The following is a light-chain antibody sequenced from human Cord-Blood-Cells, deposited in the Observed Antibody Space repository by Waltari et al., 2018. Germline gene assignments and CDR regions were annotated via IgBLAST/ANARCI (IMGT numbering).Light chain of an antibody. Sequence: EIVMTQSPATLSVSPGERATLSCRASQSVSSNLAWYQQKPGQAPRLRIYGASTRATGIPARFSGSGSGTEFTLTISSLQSEDFAVYYCQQYNNGPPFTFGPGTKVDIK. CDR3: QQYNNGPPFT. CDR2: GAS. CDR1: QSVSSN. V-gene: IGKV3-15*01. J-gene: IGKJ3*01.